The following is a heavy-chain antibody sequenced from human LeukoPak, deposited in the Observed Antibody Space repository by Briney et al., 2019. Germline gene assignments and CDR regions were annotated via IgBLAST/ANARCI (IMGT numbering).Heavy chain of an antibody. D-gene: IGHD2-15*01. J-gene: IGHJ4*02. CDR2: IIPIFGTA. Sequence: GASVKVSCKASGGTFSSYAISWVRQAPGQGLEWMGGIIPIFGTANYAQKFQGRVTITADESTSTAYMELSSLRFEDTAVYYCVLGCSGGSCYPYYFDYWGQGTLVTVSS. CDR1: GGTFSSYA. CDR3: VLGCSGGSCYPYYFDY. V-gene: IGHV1-69*13.